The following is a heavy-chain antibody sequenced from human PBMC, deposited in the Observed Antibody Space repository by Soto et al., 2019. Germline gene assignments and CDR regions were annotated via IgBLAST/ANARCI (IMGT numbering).Heavy chain of an antibody. V-gene: IGHV4-59*01. CDR1: GGSISSYY. CDR2: IYYSGST. Sequence: QVQLQESGPGLVKPSETLSLTCTVSGGSISSYYWSWIRQPPGKGLEWIGYIYYSGSTNYNPSLQRRVTTSVDTSNNHFSLKLSSVPTADTAVYYCARESFRWSGEAHLQGYYGVDVWGQGTTVTVSS. J-gene: IGHJ6*02. D-gene: IGHD3-10*01. CDR3: ARESFRWSGEAHLQGYYGVDV.